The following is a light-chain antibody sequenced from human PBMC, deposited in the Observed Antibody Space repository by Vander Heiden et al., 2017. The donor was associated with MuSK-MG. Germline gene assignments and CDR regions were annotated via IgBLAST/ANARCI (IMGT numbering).Light chain of an antibody. J-gene: IGKJ4*01. Sequence: EIVLTQSPATLSLSPGERATLSCRASESVGNYLGWYQHKPGQAPRLLIDDASNRASGIPARFSGSGSGTDFTLTITSLEPEDFAVYFCQQRSAALTFGGGTTVEIK. V-gene: IGKV3-11*01. CDR2: DAS. CDR3: QQRSAALT. CDR1: ESVGNY.